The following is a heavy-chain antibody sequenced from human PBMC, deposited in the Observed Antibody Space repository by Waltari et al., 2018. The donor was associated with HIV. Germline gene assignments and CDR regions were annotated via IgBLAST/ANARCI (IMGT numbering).Heavy chain of an antibody. D-gene: IGHD3-22*01. J-gene: IGHJ4*02. CDR3: ARAEYYDSSGSPLFDY. V-gene: IGHV4-39*07. CDR2: IYYSGST. CDR1: GGSFSSSSSY. Sequence: QLQLQESGPGLVKPSETLSLTCTVSGGSFSSSSSYWCWIRLPPGKGLEWIGSIYYSGSTYYNPSLKSRVTISVDTSKNQFSLKLSSVTAADTAVYYCARAEYYDSSGSPLFDYWGQGTLVTVSS.